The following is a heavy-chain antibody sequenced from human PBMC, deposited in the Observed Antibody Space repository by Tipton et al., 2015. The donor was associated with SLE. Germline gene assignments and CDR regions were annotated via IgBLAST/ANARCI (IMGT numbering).Heavy chain of an antibody. D-gene: IGHD3-3*01. Sequence: TLSLTCTVSGGSISSSSYYWGWIRQPPGKGLEWIGSIYYSGSTYYNPSLKSRVTISVDTSKNQFSLKLSSVTAADTAVYYCARDHITIFGVVNAFDIWGQGTMVTVSS. CDR1: GGSISSSSYY. CDR2: IYYSGST. J-gene: IGHJ3*02. V-gene: IGHV4-39*07. CDR3: ARDHITIFGVVNAFDI.